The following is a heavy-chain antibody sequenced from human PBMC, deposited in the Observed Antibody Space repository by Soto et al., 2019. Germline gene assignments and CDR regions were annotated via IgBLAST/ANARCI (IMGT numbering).Heavy chain of an antibody. J-gene: IGHJ3*02. CDR2: IKQDGSEK. CDR1: GFTFSSYW. CDR3: ARAPLAEPYAFDI. V-gene: IGHV3-7*01. Sequence: GGSLRLSCAASGFTFSSYWMSWVRQAPGKGLEWVANIKQDGSEKYYVDSVKGRFTISRDNAKNSLYLQMNSLRAEDTAVYYCARAPLAEPYAFDIWGQGTMATVSS.